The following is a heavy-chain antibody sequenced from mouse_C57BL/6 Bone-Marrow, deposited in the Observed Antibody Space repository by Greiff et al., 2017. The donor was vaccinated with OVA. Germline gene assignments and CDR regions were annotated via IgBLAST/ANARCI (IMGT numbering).Heavy chain of an antibody. Sequence: QVQLQQSGAELARPGASVKLSCKASGYTFTSYGISWVKQRTGQGLEWIGEIYPRSGNTYYNEKFKGKATLTADKSYSTAYMELRSLTSEDSAVYFCARPRIYAIDYWGQGTSVTVSS. CDR2: IYPRSGNT. J-gene: IGHJ4*01. CDR3: ARPRIYAIDY. CDR1: GYTFTSYG. V-gene: IGHV1-81*01.